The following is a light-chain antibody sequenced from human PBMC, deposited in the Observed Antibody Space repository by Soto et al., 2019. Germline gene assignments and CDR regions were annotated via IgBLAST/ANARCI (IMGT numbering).Light chain of an antibody. J-gene: IGKJ2*01. Sequence: DIQMTQSPSTLSSSVGDRVTITGRASQSISSWLAWYQQKPGKAPKLLIYDASSLESGVPSRFSGSGSGTEFTLTISSLQHDDFATYYCQQYNSYSPNTFGQGTKLEIK. CDR3: QQYNSYSPNT. V-gene: IGKV1-5*01. CDR2: DAS. CDR1: QSISSW.